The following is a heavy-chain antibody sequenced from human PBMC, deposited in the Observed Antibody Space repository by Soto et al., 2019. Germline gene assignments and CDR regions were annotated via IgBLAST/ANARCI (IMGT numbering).Heavy chain of an antibody. D-gene: IGHD2-21*02. CDR1: GYTFTSYD. Sequence: ASVKVSCKASGYTFTSYDINWGRKATGQGLEWMGWMNPNSGNTGYAQKFQGRVTMTRNTSISTAYMELSSLRSEDTAVYYCARPYCGGDCYYYYGLDVWGQGTTVTDSS. CDR2: MNPNSGNT. CDR3: ARPYCGGDCYYYYGLDV. J-gene: IGHJ6*02. V-gene: IGHV1-8*01.